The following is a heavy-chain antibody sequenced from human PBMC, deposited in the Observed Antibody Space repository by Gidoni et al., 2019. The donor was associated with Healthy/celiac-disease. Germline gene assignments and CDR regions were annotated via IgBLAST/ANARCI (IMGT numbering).Heavy chain of an antibody. Sequence: TCAVYGGSFSGYYWSWIRQPPGKGLEWIGEINHSGSTNYNPSLKSRVTISVDTSKNPFSLKVSSVTAADTAVYYCARVVPAAIVSNRFDPWGQGTLVTVSS. D-gene: IGHD2-2*01. CDR2: INHSGST. CDR3: ARVVPAAIVSNRFDP. V-gene: IGHV4-34*01. J-gene: IGHJ5*02. CDR1: GGSFSGYY.